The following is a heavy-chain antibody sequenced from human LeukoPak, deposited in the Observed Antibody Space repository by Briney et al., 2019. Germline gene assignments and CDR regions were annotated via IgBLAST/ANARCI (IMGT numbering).Heavy chain of an antibody. J-gene: IGHJ5*02. CDR1: GYTFTSHG. Sequence: ASVKVSCKASGYTFTSHGITWVRQAPGQGLEWMGWISTYNVNTNYAQKLQGRVTMTTDTSTSTAYMELRSLRSDDTAVYYCARDQYYDSKGWFDPWGQGTLVTVS. CDR2: ISTYNVNT. D-gene: IGHD3-22*01. CDR3: ARDQYYDSKGWFDP. V-gene: IGHV1-18*04.